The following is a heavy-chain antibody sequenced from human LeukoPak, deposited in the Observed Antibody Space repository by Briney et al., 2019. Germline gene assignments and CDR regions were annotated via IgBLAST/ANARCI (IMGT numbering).Heavy chain of an antibody. D-gene: IGHD3-22*01. CDR3: ARDSRTGGYYDSSGGVENYFDY. V-gene: IGHV3-11*04. CDR2: ISSSGSTI. Sequence: GGSLRLSCAASGFTFSDYYMSWIRQAPGKGLEWVSYISSSGSTIYYADSVKGRFTISRDNAKNSLYLQMNSLRAEDTAVYYCARDSRTGGYYDSSGGVENYFDYWGQGTLVTVSS. J-gene: IGHJ4*02. CDR1: GFTFSDYY.